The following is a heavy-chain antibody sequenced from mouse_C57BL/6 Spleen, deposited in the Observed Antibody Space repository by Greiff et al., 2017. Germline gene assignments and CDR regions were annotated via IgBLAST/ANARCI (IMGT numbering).Heavy chain of an antibody. J-gene: IGHJ4*01. CDR3: ARLGLGYYAMDY. D-gene: IGHD4-1*01. Sequence: DVKLQESGPGLVKPSQSLSLTCSVTGYSITSGYYWNWIRQFPGNKLEWMGYISYDGSNNYNPSLKNRISITRDTSKNQFFLKLNSVTTEDTATYYCARLGLGYYAMDYWGQGTSVTVSS. V-gene: IGHV3-6*01. CDR2: ISYDGSN. CDR1: GYSITSGYY.